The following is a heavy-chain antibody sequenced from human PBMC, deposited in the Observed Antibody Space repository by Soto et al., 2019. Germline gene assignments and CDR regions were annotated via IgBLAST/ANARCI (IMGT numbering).Heavy chain of an antibody. V-gene: IGHV3-33*01. D-gene: IGHD3-22*01. CDR1: GFTFSSYG. J-gene: IGHJ4*02. CDR3: ARPRLSPEYYYDSSGYYGFTFFDY. CDR2: IWYDGSNK. Sequence: GGSLRLSCAASGFTFSSYGMHWVRQAPGKGLEWVAIIWYDGSNKYYADSVKGRFTISRDNSKNTLYLQMNSLRAEDTAVYYCARPRLSPEYYYDSSGYYGFTFFDYWGQGTLVTVSS.